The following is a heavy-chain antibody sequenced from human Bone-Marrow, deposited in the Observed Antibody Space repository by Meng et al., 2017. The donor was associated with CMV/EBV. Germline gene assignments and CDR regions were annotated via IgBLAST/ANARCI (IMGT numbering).Heavy chain of an antibody. Sequence: GESLKISCAGSGFIFSSYDMSWVRQAPGKGLEWVSYISSSGSTIYYADSVKGRFTISRDNAKNSLYLQMNSLRAEDTAVYYCARVLDNDFWSGYPYYWGQGTLATVSS. D-gene: IGHD3-3*01. J-gene: IGHJ4*02. CDR2: ISSSGSTI. V-gene: IGHV3-48*03. CDR1: GFIFSSYD. CDR3: ARVLDNDFWSGYPYY.